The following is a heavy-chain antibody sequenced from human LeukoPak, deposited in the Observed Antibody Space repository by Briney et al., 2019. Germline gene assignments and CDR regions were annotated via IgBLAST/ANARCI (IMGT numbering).Heavy chain of an antibody. D-gene: IGHD1-26*01. CDR2: SREKAHRYST. CDR1: VFPFSDHY. CDR3: DRRARGSYAAFDN. V-gene: IGHV3-72*01. J-gene: IGHJ4*02. Sequence: GVSLSLSCAASVFPFSDHYIVWVRQSPGKGREGVGRSREKAHRYSTEYGASVKGRFTISREDSKNSLYLQMNSLNREDAGVYYCDRRARGSYAAFDNGGLGTLVTVS.